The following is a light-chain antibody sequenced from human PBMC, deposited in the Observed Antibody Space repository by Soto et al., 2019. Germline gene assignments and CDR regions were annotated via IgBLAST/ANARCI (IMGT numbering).Light chain of an antibody. V-gene: IGLV1-40*01. CDR3: QSYDSNLNGLYV. CDR1: SSNIGTSN. J-gene: IGLJ1*01. Sequence: QSVLTQPPSVSGAPGQRVTISCTGSSSNIGTSNVHWYQHLPGAAPKVLIYANNNRPSGVPDRFSVSKSGTSASLAITGLQAEDEADYYCQSYDSNLNGLYVFGTGTKVTVL. CDR2: ANN.